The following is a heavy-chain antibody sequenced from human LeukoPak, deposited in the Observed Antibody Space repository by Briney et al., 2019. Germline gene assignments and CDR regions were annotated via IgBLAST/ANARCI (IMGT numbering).Heavy chain of an antibody. D-gene: IGHD5-18*01. CDR3: AKDQIADTAMVMVDY. J-gene: IGHJ4*02. CDR1: GFTFSSYA. CDR2: ISGSGGST. V-gene: IGHV3-23*01. Sequence: PGGSLRLSCAASGFTFSSYAMSWVRQAPGKGLEWVSAISGSGGSTYYADSVKGRFTISRDNPKNTLYLQMNSLRAEDTAVYYCAKDQIADTAMVMVDYWGQGTLVTVSS.